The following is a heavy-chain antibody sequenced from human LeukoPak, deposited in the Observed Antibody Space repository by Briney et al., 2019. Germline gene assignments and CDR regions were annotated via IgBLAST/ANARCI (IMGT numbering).Heavy chain of an antibody. CDR2: TYYRSKWYT. Sequence: SQTLSLTCAISGDSVSSNSAAWNWIRQSPSRGLEWLGRTYYRSKWYTYYAASVKSRIAINRDTTKNQFSLQLNSVTPEDTAVYYCARSTGPIDYWGQGTLVTVSS. CDR3: ARSTGPIDY. CDR1: GDSVSSNSAA. V-gene: IGHV6-1*01. D-gene: IGHD1-1*01. J-gene: IGHJ4*02.